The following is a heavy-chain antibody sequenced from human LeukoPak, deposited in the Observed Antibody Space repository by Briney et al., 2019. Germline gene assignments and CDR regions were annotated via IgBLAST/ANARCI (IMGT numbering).Heavy chain of an antibody. CDR3: ARDSATVTTPYFDY. V-gene: IGHV1-2*04. CDR1: GFTFTGYY. CDR2: INLNSGGT. Sequence: ASVMVSCKASGFTFTGYYMHWVRQAPGQGLEWMGWINLNSGGTNYAQKFQGWVTMTRDTSISTAYMELSRLRSDDTAVYYCARDSATVTTPYFDYWGQGTLVTVSS. D-gene: IGHD4-17*01. J-gene: IGHJ4*02.